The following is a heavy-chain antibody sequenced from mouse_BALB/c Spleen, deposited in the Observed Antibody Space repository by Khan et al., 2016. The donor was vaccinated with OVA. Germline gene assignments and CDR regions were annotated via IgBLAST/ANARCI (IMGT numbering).Heavy chain of an antibody. CDR1: GYTFTTYW. J-gene: IGHJ2*01. CDR3: TRDRIDY. V-gene: IGHV1-7*01. Sequence: QVQLQQSGAELAKPGASVKMSCKASGYTFTTYWMHWVTQRPGQGLEWIGYINPTSGYTDYHEKFKDRATLSADKSSSTAYMQLSSLTSEDSAVYDWTRDRIDYWGQGTTLTVSS. CDR2: INPTSGYT.